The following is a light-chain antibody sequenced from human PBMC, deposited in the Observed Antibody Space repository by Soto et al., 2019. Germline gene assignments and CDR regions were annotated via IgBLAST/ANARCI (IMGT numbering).Light chain of an antibody. Sequence: EIVLTQSPGTLSLSPGERATLSCRASQSGRRSYLAWYQQKPGQAPRLLIYGASTTATGIPDRFSGSGSGTDFTLTISRLEPEDCAVYYCQQYGSSPPYTFGQGTKLEIK. CDR1: QSGRRSY. V-gene: IGKV3-20*01. J-gene: IGKJ2*01. CDR3: QQYGSSPPYT. CDR2: GAS.